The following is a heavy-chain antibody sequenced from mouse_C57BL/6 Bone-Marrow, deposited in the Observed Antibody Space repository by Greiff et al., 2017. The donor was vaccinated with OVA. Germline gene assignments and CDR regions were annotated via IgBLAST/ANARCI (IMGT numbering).Heavy chain of an antibody. CDR2: IDPEDGDT. D-gene: IGHD1-1*01. CDR3: TTGYYGAMDY. V-gene: IGHV14-1*01. Sequence: EVQLQQSGAELVRPGASVKLSCTASGFNIKDYYMHWVTQRPEQGLEWIGRIDPEDGDTEYAPKFQGKATMTADTSANTSYLQLSSHTSEDTAVYYCTTGYYGAMDYWGQGTSGTVSS. CDR1: GFNIKDYY. J-gene: IGHJ4*01.